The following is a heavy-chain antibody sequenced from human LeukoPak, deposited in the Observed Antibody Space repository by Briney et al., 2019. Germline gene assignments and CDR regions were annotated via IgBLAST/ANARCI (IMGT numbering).Heavy chain of an antibody. CDR1: GYTFTGYY. J-gene: IGHJ3*02. D-gene: IGHD3-10*01. CDR3: ARDSGAI. V-gene: IGHV1-2*02. CDR2: INPNSGDT. Sequence: ASVKVSCKTSGYTFTGYYIHWVRQAPGQGLEWMGWINPNSGDTNYAQKFYGRVTTTRDTSISTAYMELRSLRSDDTVVYYCARDSGAIWGQGTMVTVSS.